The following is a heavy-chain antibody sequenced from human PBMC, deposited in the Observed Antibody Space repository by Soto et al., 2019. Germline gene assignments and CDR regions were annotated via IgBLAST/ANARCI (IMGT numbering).Heavy chain of an antibody. J-gene: IGHJ3*02. CDR3: ARPRSGAGDAFDI. CDR1: GFTFSSYG. D-gene: IGHD3-10*01. V-gene: IGHV3-33*01. Sequence: QVQLVESGGGVVQPGRSLRLSCAASGFTFSSYGMHWVRQAPGKGLEWVAVIWYDGSNKYYADSVKGRFTISRDNSKNTLYLQMNSLRAEDTAVYYCARPRSGAGDAFDIWGHGTMVTVSS. CDR2: IWYDGSNK.